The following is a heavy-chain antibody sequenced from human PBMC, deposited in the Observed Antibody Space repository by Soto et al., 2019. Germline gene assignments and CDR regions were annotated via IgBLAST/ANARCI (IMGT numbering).Heavy chain of an antibody. CDR3: ARDEHVVVAASVYDAFDI. J-gene: IGHJ3*02. Sequence: QVQLQESGPGLVKPSQTLSLTCTVSGGSISSGGYYWSWIRQHPGKGLAWIGYIYYSGSTYYNPSLESRVTISVDTSKNQFSLKLSSVTAADTAVYYCARDEHVVVAASVYDAFDIWGQGTMVTVSS. CDR1: GGSISSGGYY. CDR2: IYYSGST. V-gene: IGHV4-31*03. D-gene: IGHD2-15*01.